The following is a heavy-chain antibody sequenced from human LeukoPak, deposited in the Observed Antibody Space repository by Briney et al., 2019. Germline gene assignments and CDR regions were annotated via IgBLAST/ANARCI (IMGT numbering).Heavy chain of an antibody. CDR1: EFTFSDYY. CDR3: ARCGDGLPCDFDY. J-gene: IGHJ4*02. V-gene: IGHV3-11*04. D-gene: IGHD3-10*01. CDR2: ISSISSTM. Sequence: GGSLRLSCAASEFTFSDYYMSWVRQAPGKGLEWVSYISSISSTMYYADSVKGRFTISRDNAKSSLYLQMNSLRADDTAVYYCARCGDGLPCDFDYRGQGTLVTVSS.